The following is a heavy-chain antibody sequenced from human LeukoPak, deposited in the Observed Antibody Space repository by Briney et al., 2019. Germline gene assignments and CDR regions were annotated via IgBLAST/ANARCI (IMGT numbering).Heavy chain of an antibody. CDR3: ATGSPRYCSSTSCDNPPDY. Sequence: SETLSLTCAVSGYSISSGYYWGWIRQPPGKGLEWIGSIYHSGSTYYNPSLKSRVTISVDTSKNQFSLKLSSVTAADTAVYYCATGSPRYCSSTSCDNPPDYWGQGTLVTVSS. J-gene: IGHJ4*02. V-gene: IGHV4-38-2*01. D-gene: IGHD2-2*01. CDR2: IYHSGST. CDR1: GYSISSGYY.